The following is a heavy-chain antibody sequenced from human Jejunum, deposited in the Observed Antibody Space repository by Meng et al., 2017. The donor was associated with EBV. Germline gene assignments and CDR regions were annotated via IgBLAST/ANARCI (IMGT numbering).Heavy chain of an antibody. CDR1: GYTFTNYA. J-gene: IGHJ4*02. D-gene: IGHD1-26*01. Sequence: VQRVQSGSELRKPGASVKISCKTSGYTFTNYAMNWVRQAPGQGLEWMAWINTKTGNPAYAQGFTGRFVFSLDMSVTTIYLQISSLEAEDTAIYYCARAVVGSTSLDYWGQGTLVTVSS. V-gene: IGHV7-4-1*02. CDR3: ARAVVGSTSLDY. CDR2: INTKTGNP.